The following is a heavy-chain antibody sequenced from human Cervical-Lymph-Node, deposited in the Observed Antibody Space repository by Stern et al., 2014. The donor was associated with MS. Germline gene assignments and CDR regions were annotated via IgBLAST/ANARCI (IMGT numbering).Heavy chain of an antibody. D-gene: IGHD3-10*01. J-gene: IGHJ4*02. CDR2: TIPIFGTA. V-gene: IGHV1-69*01. CDR3: ARAASTTSSYNF. Sequence: QVQLVESGAEVKKPGSSVKVSCQASGGSFINNVISWVRQAPGQGLEWMGGTIPIFGTALYAPKFRGRVTITADESTRTAYMELSSLRSDDTAVYFCARAASTTSSYNFWGPGTLVTVSS. CDR1: GGSFINNV.